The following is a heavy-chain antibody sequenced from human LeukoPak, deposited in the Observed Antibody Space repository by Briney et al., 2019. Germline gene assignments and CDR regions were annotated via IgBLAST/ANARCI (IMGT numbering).Heavy chain of an antibody. D-gene: IGHD5-18*01. V-gene: IGHV4-4*07. J-gene: IGHJ4*02. CDR2: IYSTGGT. Sequence: SETLSLTCTASGGSINSYYWSWIRQPAGKGLEWIGRIYSTGGTNYNPSLQSRVTMSIDTSKNQFFLRLTSVTAADTAVYYCARAGYSYLANYFDYWGQGTLVTVSS. CDR3: ARAGYSYLANYFDY. CDR1: GGSINSYY.